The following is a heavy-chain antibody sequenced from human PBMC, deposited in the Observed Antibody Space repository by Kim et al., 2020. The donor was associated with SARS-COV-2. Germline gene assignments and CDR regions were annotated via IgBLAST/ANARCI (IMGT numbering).Heavy chain of an antibody. CDR1: GYTFTSYG. CDR3: AREGKYDYVWGSYRKRWFDP. V-gene: IGHV1-18*01. D-gene: IGHD3-16*02. CDR2: ISAYNGNT. Sequence: ASVKVSCKASGYTFTSYGISWVRQAPGQGLEWMGWISAYNGNTNYAQKLQGRVTMTTDTSTSTAYMELRSLRSDDTAVYYCAREGKYDYVWGSYRKRWFDPWGQGTLVTVSS. J-gene: IGHJ5*02.